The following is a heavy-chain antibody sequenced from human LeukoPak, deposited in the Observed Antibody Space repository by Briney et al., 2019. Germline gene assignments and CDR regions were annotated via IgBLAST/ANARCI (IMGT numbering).Heavy chain of an antibody. CDR2: ISSSSSYI. V-gene: IGHV3-21*06. Sequence: GGSLRLSCAASGFTFRSYSMKWVRQAPGKGLEWVSSISSSSSYIYYADSVKGRFTISRDNAKNLLYLQMNSLRAEDTAVYYCVRYSDTGYSSSWYSTPFDYWGQGTLVTVSS. CDR1: GFTFRSYS. J-gene: IGHJ4*02. D-gene: IGHD6-13*01. CDR3: VRYSDTGYSSSWYSTPFDY.